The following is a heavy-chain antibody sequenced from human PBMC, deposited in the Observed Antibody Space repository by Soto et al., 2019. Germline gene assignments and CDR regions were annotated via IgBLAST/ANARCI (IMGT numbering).Heavy chain of an antibody. CDR1: EGTFNSYA. CDR3: ASGASRWYPYFFDS. D-gene: IGHD6-13*01. CDR2: IIPYYNTL. Sequence: SVKVSCKASEGTFNSYAIAWVRQAPGQGLEWMGGIIPYYNTLNYAQKFQDRVTITADDSTNTVYMELSSLRSDDTAVYFCASGASRWYPYFFDSWAQGNLGTVSS. J-gene: IGHJ4*02. V-gene: IGHV1-69*13.